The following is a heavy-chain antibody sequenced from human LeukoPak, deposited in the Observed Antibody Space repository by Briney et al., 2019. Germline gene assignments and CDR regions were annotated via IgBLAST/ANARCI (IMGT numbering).Heavy chain of an antibody. CDR1: GFTFSSYW. Sequence: GGSLRLSCAASGFTFSSYWMHWVRQAPGKGLVWVSRINSDGRSTSYADSGKGRFTISRNNAKNTLYLQMNSLRAEDTAVYYCARLGSQGGVAALDYWGQGTLVTVSS. CDR2: INSDGRST. D-gene: IGHD6-25*01. CDR3: ARLGSQGGVAALDY. V-gene: IGHV3-74*01. J-gene: IGHJ4*02.